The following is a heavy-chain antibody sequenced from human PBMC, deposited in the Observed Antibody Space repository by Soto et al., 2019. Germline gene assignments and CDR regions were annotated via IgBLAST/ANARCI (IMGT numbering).Heavy chain of an antibody. CDR1: GFTFSSYA. Sequence: GGSLRLSCAASGFTFSSYAMHWVRQAPGKGLEWVAVISYDGSNKYYADSVKGRFTISRDNSKNTLYLQMNSLRAEDTAVYYCARDKNDFWSGYRYGMDVWGQGTTVTVSS. CDR2: ISYDGSNK. CDR3: ARDKNDFWSGYRYGMDV. D-gene: IGHD3-3*01. J-gene: IGHJ6*02. V-gene: IGHV3-30-3*01.